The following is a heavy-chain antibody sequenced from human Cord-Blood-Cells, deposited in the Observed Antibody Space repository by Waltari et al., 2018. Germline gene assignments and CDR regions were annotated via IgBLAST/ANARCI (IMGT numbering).Heavy chain of an antibody. CDR2: ISSSSSYI. J-gene: IGHJ3*02. D-gene: IGHD7-27*01. Sequence: EVQLVESGGGLVNPGGSLRLSCPASGFTFSSYSMNWVGRAPGKGLEWVSSISSSSSYIYYADSVKGRFTISRDNAKNSLYLQMNSLRAEDTAVYYCASKTGRETGDDAFDIWGQGTMVTVSS. CDR3: ASKTGRETGDDAFDI. V-gene: IGHV3-21*01. CDR1: GFTFSSYS.